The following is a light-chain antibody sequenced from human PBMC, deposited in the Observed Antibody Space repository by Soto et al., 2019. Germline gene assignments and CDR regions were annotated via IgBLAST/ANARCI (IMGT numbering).Light chain of an antibody. V-gene: IGKV2-28*01. CDR1: QSLLASNGYNY. J-gene: IGKJ2*01. CDR2: LGS. Sequence: DIVMTQSPLSLPVTPGEPASISCRSSQSLLASNGYNYLDWYVQKPGQSPQLLISLGSNRASGVPDRFSGSGSGTDFTLNIRRVEAEDVGVYYCMQALQSIRTFGQGTKREIK. CDR3: MQALQSIRT.